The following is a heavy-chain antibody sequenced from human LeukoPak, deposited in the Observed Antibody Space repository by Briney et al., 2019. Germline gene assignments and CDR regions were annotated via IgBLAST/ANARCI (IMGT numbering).Heavy chain of an antibody. Sequence: SDTLSLTCTVSGGSISSYYWSWIRQPPGKGLEWIGYIYYRGSTNYNPSLKSRVTISVDTSKNQFSLKLSSVTAADTAVYYCARGRWELLDWGQGTLVTVSS. CDR3: ARGRWELLD. D-gene: IGHD1-26*01. V-gene: IGHV4-59*13. J-gene: IGHJ4*02. CDR2: IYYRGST. CDR1: GGSISSYY.